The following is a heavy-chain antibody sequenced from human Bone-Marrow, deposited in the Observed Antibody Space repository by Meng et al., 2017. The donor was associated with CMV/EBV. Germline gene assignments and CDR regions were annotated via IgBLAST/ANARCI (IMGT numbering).Heavy chain of an antibody. CDR1: AGSISSYY. V-gene: IGHV4-59*01. J-gene: IGHJ4*02. Sequence: SETLSLTCTLAAGSISSYYWSWIRQPPGKGLEWNGYIYYRGSTNYNPSLKSRVTISVDTSKNQFSLKLSSVNAADTAGDYCARVGSGYDFYFDYWGQGTMVTVSS. CDR2: IYYRGST. D-gene: IGHD5-12*01. CDR3: ARVGSGYDFYFDY.